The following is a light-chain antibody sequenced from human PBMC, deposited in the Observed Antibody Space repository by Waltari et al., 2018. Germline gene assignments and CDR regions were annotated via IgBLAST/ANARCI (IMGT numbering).Light chain of an antibody. CDR2: DVS. J-gene: IGLJ1*01. V-gene: IGLV2-14*01. Sequence: QSALTQPDSVSGSPGQSITISCTGTSSDVGGYNYVSWYQQHPGKAPKLMIYDVSKRPSGVSSRFSGSKSDNTASLTISGLQAEDEADYYCSSYSSSTLYVFGTGTKVTAL. CDR1: SSDVGGYNY. CDR3: SSYSSSTLYV.